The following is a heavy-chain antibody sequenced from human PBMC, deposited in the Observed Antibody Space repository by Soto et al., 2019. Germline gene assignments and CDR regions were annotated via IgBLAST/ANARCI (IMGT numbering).Heavy chain of an antibody. CDR1: GYTFTDYD. Sequence: QEQLVQSGAEVKKPGASVKVSCKTSGYTFTDYDINWVRQATGQGLEWIGWMNPNSGETGYAQKFQGRVSMTRSASPSTAYLELSSLRSADTAVYYCARVAVAARPRWYNWFDPWGQGTLVTVSS. J-gene: IGHJ5*02. CDR2: MNPNSGET. CDR3: ARVAVAARPRWYNWFDP. D-gene: IGHD2-15*01. V-gene: IGHV1-8*01.